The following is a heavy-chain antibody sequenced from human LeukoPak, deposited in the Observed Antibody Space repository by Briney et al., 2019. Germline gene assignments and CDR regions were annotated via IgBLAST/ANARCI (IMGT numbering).Heavy chain of an antibody. J-gene: IGHJ3*02. D-gene: IGHD1-26*01. CDR1: GYTFTSYG. CDR3: ARVFGWELLGLRCDI. V-gene: IGHV1-18*01. Sequence: GASVKVSCKASGYTFTSYGISWVRQAPGQGLEWMGWISAYKGNTNYAQKLQGRVTMTTDTSTSTAYMELRSLRSDDTAVYYCARVFGWELLGLRCDIWGQGTMVTVSS. CDR2: ISAYKGNT.